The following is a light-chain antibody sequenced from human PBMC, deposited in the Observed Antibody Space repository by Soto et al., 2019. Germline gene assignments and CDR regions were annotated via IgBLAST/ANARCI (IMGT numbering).Light chain of an antibody. V-gene: IGLV1-40*01. CDR1: SSNIGAGYD. J-gene: IGLJ1*01. CDR3: QSYDSSLSGYV. Sequence: QSVLTQPPSVSGAPGQRITISCTGSSSNIGAGYDVHWYQQLPGTAPKLLIYANSIRPSGVPDRFSGSKSGTSASLAITGLQAEDEADYYCQSYDSSLSGYVFGTGTKLTVL. CDR2: ANS.